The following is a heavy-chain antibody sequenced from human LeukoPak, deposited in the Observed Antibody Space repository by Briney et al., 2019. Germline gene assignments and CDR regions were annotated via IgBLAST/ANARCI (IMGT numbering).Heavy chain of an antibody. CDR2: IKEDESQR. Sequence: GGSLRLSCVASGFTFSGNWMTWVRQAPEKGLEWKGLEWVANIKEDESQRYYVDSVKGRFTISRDNTKNSVYLQMNNLRAEDTAVYYCARGRAMDIWGQGTMVTVSS. CDR1: GFTFSGNW. CDR3: ARGRAMDI. V-gene: IGHV3-7*03. J-gene: IGHJ3*02.